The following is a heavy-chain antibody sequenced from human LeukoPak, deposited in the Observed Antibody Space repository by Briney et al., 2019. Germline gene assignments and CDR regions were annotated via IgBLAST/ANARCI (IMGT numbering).Heavy chain of an antibody. Sequence: GGSLRLSCTGSQLIFSKYGLNWVRQSPGKGLEWISSITRSGSNIDYADSVRGRFTISRDNANNSLFLHMNSLRVEDTAVYYCARLTIYDDTDYWGQGTLVTVSS. CDR3: ARLTIYDDTDY. V-gene: IGHV3-48*03. CDR1: QLIFSKYG. J-gene: IGHJ4*02. D-gene: IGHD3-3*01. CDR2: ITRSGSNI.